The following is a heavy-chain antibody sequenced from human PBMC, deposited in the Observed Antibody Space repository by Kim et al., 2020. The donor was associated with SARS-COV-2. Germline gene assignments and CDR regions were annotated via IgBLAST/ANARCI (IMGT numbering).Heavy chain of an antibody. D-gene: IGHD3-3*01. CDR3: ARDGLRFLEWLHYYYMDV. V-gene: IGHV3-11*06. Sequence: VRGRFTISRDNAKNSLYLQMNGLRAEDTAVYYCARDGLRFLEWLHYYYMDVWGKGTTVTVSS. J-gene: IGHJ6*03.